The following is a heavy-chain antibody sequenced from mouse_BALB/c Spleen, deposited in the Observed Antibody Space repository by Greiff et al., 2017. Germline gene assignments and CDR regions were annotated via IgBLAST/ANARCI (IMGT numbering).Heavy chain of an antibody. CDR2: IDPANGNT. CDR3: ARGLLGTWFAY. V-gene: IGHV14-3*02. J-gene: IGHJ3*01. D-gene: IGHD4-1*01. CDR1: GFNIKDTY. Sequence: VQLQQSGAELVKPGASVKLSCTASGFNIKDTYMHWVKQRPEQGLEWIGRIDPANGNTKYDPKFQGKATITADTSSNTAYLQLSSLTSEDTAVYYCARGLLGTWFAYWGQGTLVTVSA.